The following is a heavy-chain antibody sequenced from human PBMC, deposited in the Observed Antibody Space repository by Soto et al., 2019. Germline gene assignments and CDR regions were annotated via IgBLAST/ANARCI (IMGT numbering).Heavy chain of an antibody. Sequence: SETLSLTCTVSGGSISSSSYYWGWIRQPPGKGLEWIGSIYYSGSTYYNPSLKSRVTISVDTSKNQFSLKLSSVTAADTAVYYCACIFSGGYGYGFYYYGMGVWGQGTTVTVS. CDR1: GGSISSSSYY. D-gene: IGHD5-18*01. J-gene: IGHJ6*02. CDR2: IYYSGST. V-gene: IGHV4-39*01. CDR3: ACIFSGGYGYGFYYYGMGV.